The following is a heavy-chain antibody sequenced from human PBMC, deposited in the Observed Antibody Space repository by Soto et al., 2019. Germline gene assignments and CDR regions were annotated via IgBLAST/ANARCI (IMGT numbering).Heavy chain of an antibody. V-gene: IGHV1-69*05. CDR3: ARERSYGLDY. CDR1: GGTFSSYA. D-gene: IGHD5-18*01. J-gene: IGHJ4*02. Sequence: SVKVSCKASGGTFSSYAISWVRQAPGQGLEWMGGIIPIFGTANYAQKFQGRVTMTRNTSISTAYMELSSLRSEDTAVYYCARERSYGLDYWGQGTLVTVSS. CDR2: IIPIFGTA.